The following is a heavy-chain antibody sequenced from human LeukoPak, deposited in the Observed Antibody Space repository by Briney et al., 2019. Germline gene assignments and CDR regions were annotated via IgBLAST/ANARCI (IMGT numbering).Heavy chain of an antibody. J-gene: IGHJ1*01. Sequence: SVKVSCKASGGIFSRHTISWVRQSPGQGLEWMGGITPMFGTPNYAQKFQGRVTITADESTSTAYMELSSLRSEDTAVYYCARDSSEFRSLLFHWGQGTLVTVSS. CDR3: ARDSSEFRSLLFH. D-gene: IGHD1-14*01. V-gene: IGHV1-69*13. CDR1: GGIFSRHT. CDR2: ITPMFGTP.